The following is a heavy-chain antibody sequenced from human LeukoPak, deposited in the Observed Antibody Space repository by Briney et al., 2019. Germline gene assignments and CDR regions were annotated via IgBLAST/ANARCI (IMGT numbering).Heavy chain of an antibody. D-gene: IGHD2-15*01. CDR3: AREYCSGGSCYGLDY. Sequence: ASVKVSCKASGYTFTSYYMHWVRQAPGQGLEWMGIINPSGGSTSYAQKFQGRVTMTRDTSTSTVYMELSSLRSEDTAVYYCAREYCSGGSCYGLDYWGQGTLVIVSS. V-gene: IGHV1-46*01. CDR1: GYTFTSYY. CDR2: INPSGGST. J-gene: IGHJ4*02.